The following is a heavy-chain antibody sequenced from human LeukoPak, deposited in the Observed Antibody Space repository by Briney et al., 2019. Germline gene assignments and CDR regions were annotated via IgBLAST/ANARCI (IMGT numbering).Heavy chain of an antibody. Sequence: SETLSLTCTVSGGSISSYYWSWMRQSPRKGLEWIGYIYYTGSTNYNPSLKSRVTISVDTSKNQFSLRLSSVTAADTAVYYCAKPRLMTTVFFFDYWGQGTLVTVSS. D-gene: IGHD4-17*01. V-gene: IGHV4-59*01. CDR3: AKPRLMTTVFFFDY. CDR1: GGSISSYY. CDR2: IYYTGST. J-gene: IGHJ4*02.